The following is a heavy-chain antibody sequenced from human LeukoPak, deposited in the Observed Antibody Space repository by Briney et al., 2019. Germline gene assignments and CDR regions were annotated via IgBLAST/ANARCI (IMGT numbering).Heavy chain of an antibody. CDR2: IYHSGST. V-gene: IGHV4-38-2*02. D-gene: IGHD3-22*01. CDR1: GYSISSGYY. J-gene: IGHJ5*02. CDR3: ARDSELYYYDSSGYIWWFDP. Sequence: SETLSLTCTVSGYSISSGYYWGWIRQPPGKGLEWIGSIYHSGSTYYNPSLKSRVTISVDTSKNQFSLKLSSVTAADTAVYYCARDSELYYYDSSGYIWWFDPWGQGTLVTISS.